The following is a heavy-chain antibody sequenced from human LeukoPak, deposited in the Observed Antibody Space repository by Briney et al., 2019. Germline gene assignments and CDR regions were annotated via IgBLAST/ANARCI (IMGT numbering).Heavy chain of an antibody. CDR3: ARDSSGYQLDY. CDR2: INPNSGGT. V-gene: IGHV1-2*06. Sequence: ASVKVSCKASGYTFTGYYMHWVRQAPGQGLEWMGRINPNSGGTNYAQKFQGRVTKTRDTSISTAYMELSRLRSDDTAVYYCARDSSGYQLDYWGQGTLVTVSS. CDR1: GYTFTGYY. D-gene: IGHD3-22*01. J-gene: IGHJ4*02.